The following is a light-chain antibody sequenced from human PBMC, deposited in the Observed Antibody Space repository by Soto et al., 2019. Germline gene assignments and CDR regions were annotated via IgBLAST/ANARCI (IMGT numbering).Light chain of an antibody. J-gene: IGKJ1*01. CDR2: AAS. CDR1: QGIRDD. V-gene: IGKV1-17*01. Sequence: DSQCTQSPSCLSGSVGYRVTITCRASQGIRDDLGWYQQKAGEAPKRLIYAASSLHSGVPSRFSGSGSGTEFTLTISSLQPEDFATYYCLQYRSFPRTFGQGTKVDIK. CDR3: LQYRSFPRT.